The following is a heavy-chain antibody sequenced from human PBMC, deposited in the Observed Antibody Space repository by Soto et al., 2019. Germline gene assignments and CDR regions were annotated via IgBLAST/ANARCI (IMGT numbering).Heavy chain of an antibody. CDR3: ARESPQWLVEYYFDY. Sequence: QVQLVESGGGVVQPGRSLRLSCAASGFTFSSYGMHWVRQAPGKGLEWVAVIWYDGSNKYYVDSVKGRFTISRDNSKNTLYLQMNSLRAEDTAVYYCARESPQWLVEYYFDYWGQGTLVTVSS. CDR1: GFTFSSYG. V-gene: IGHV3-33*01. CDR2: IWYDGSNK. J-gene: IGHJ4*02. D-gene: IGHD6-19*01.